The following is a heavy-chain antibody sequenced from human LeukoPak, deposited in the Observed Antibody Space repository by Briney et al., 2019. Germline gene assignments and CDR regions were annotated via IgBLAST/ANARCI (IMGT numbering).Heavy chain of an antibody. Sequence: SETLSLTCAVYGGSFSGYYWSWIRQPPGKGLEWIGEINHSGSTNYNPSLKSRVTISVDTSKNQFSLKLSSVTAADTAVYYCARGYPIDPWGQGTLVTVSS. V-gene: IGHV4-34*01. CDR1: GGSFSGYY. CDR3: ARGYPIDP. CDR2: INHSGST. J-gene: IGHJ5*02.